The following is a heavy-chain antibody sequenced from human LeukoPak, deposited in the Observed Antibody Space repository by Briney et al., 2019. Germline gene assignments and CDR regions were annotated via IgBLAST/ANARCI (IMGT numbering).Heavy chain of an antibody. CDR3: ARVGSSGWEDY. D-gene: IGHD6-19*01. Sequence: PGGSLRLSCAASGFIFSDHYMDWVRQAPGKGLEWVGRIRNKANSYTTEYAASVKGRFTISRDDSKNSLYLQINSLKIEDTAVYYCARVGSSGWEDYWGQGTLVTVSS. V-gene: IGHV3-72*01. J-gene: IGHJ4*02. CDR2: IRNKANSYTT. CDR1: GFIFSDHY.